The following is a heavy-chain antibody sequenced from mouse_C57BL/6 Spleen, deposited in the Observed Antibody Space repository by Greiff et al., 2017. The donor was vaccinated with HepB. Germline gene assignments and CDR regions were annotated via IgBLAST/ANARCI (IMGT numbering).Heavy chain of an antibody. V-gene: IGHV5-17*01. CDR1: GFTFSDYG. D-gene: IGHD1-3*01. CDR2: ISSGSSTI. J-gene: IGHJ4*01. Sequence: EVKLMESGGGLVKPGGSLKLSCAASGFTFSDYGMHWVRQAPEKGLEWVAYISSGSSTIYYADTVKGRFTISRDNAKNTLFLQMTSLRSEDTAMYYCARGVNSLYYYAMDYWGQGTSVTVSS. CDR3: ARGVNSLYYYAMDY.